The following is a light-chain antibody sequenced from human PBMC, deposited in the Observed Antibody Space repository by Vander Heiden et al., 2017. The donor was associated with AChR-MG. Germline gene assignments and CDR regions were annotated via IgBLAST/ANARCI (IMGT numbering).Light chain of an antibody. J-gene: IGLJ3*02. V-gene: IGLV1-51*01. Sequence: QSVLSPPPSVSAAPGQKVTISCSGSSSNIGSNYVTWYQQFPTTATKVVIYDNNKRPSGIPDRFSGSKSGTSATLGITGLQTGDEADYYCGTWDSSLSAWVFGGGTKVTVL. CDR2: DNN. CDR3: GTWDSSLSAWV. CDR1: SSNIGSNY.